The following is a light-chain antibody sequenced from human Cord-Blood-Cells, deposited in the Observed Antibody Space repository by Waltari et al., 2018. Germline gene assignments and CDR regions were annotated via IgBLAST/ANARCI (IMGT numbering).Light chain of an antibody. CDR2: GAS. CDR1: QSVSSN. CDR3: QQYNNWPLT. Sequence: EIVMTQSPATLSVSPGERATLSGRASQSVSSNLAWYQQKPGQAPRLLIYGASTRATGIPARFSGSGSGTEFTLTISSLQSEDFAVYYCQQYNNWPLTFGGGTKVEI. V-gene: IGKV3-15*01. J-gene: IGKJ4*01.